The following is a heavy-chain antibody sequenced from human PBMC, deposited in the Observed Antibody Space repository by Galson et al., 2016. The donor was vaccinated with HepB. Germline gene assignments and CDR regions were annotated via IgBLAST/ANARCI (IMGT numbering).Heavy chain of an antibody. Sequence: SLRLSCAASGFTFSTYPMHCVRQAPRKALEYVSGITPIGGDTYSSDSVKGRFTISRDNSKNTVYLQLGSLRAEDMAVYYCARRPPYYYHGMDVWGQGTTVTVSS. CDR3: ARRPPYYYHGMDV. V-gene: IGHV3-64*02. CDR2: ITPIGGDT. J-gene: IGHJ6*02. D-gene: IGHD6-6*01. CDR1: GFTFSTYP.